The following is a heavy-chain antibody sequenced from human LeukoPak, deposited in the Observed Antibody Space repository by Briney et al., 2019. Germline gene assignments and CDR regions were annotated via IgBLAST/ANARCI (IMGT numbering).Heavy chain of an antibody. J-gene: IGHJ1*01. CDR2: ITTDGSGA. V-gene: IGHV3-23*01. CDR1: GFAFRNYD. D-gene: IGHD3-10*01. Sequence: GGSLRLSCAASGFAFRNYDMIWVRQAPGRGLEWVSGITTDGSGAHYADSVKGRFTVSRDNSKNTVFLQMNSLRGEDAAIYYCAKGVLGAGSLLEYFQHWGQGTLVTVSS. CDR3: AKGVLGAGSLLEYFQH.